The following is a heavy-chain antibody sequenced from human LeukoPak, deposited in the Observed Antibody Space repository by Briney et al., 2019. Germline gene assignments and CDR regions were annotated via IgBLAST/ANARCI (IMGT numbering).Heavy chain of an antibody. D-gene: IGHD5-12*01. Sequence: PSETLSLTCTVSGGSISSYYWSWIRQPPGKGLEWIGYIYYSGRTNYSPSLTSRVTLSADTSKNQFSLKLNSVTAADSAIYYCARDHSGYEFDYWGQGTLVTVSS. J-gene: IGHJ4*02. CDR1: GGSISSYY. V-gene: IGHV4-59*01. CDR3: ARDHSGYEFDY. CDR2: IYYSGRT.